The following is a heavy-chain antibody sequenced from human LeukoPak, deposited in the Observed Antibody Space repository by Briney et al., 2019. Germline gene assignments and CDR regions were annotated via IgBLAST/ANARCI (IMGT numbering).Heavy chain of an antibody. V-gene: IGHV1-18*04. CDR2: ISADSGNT. Sequence: ASVKVSCKASGYTFTNYGISWVRQAPGQGLEWMGWISADSGNTNYPQKLQGRVTMTTDTSTTTAYMELRSLRSDDTAMYYCARVDKTYGAHEDSRGQGTLVTVSS. D-gene: IGHD4/OR15-4a*01. J-gene: IGHJ4*02. CDR1: GYTFTNYG. CDR3: ARVDKTYGAHEDS.